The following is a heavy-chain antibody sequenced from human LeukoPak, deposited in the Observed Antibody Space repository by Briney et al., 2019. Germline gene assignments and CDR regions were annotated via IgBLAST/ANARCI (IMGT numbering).Heavy chain of an antibody. CDR2: IIPIFGTA. CDR3: ASLFTMVRGVTMDP. Sequence: EASVKVSCKASGGTFSSYAISWVRQAPGQGLEWMGGIIPIFGTANYAQKFQGRVTITADESTSTAYMELSSLRSEDTAVYYCASLFTMVRGVTMDPWGQGTLVTVSS. V-gene: IGHV1-69*01. D-gene: IGHD3-10*01. J-gene: IGHJ5*02. CDR1: GGTFSSYA.